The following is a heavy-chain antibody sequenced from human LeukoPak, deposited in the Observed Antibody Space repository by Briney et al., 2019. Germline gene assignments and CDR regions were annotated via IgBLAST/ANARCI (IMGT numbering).Heavy chain of an antibody. Sequence: ASVKVSCKASGYTFTSYVMNWVRQAPGQGLQWMGWMNTYTGNPTYAPGFTGRFVFSLDTSVSTAYLQISSLKAEDTAVYYCARDLYSSSGRSRRFDPWGQGTLVTVSS. CDR1: GYTFTSYV. CDR3: ARDLYSSSGRSRRFDP. V-gene: IGHV7-4-1*02. D-gene: IGHD6-13*01. J-gene: IGHJ5*02. CDR2: MNTYTGNP.